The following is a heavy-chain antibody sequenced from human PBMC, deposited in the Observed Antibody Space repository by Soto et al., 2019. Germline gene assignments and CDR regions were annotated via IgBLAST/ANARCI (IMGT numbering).Heavy chain of an antibody. CDR1: GFALSPYW. Sequence: GGSLRLSCEASGFALSPYWMSWVRQAPGKGLEWVANINQGGSVKHYVDSVRGRFTISRDNAKNSLFLQMNSLSAEDTAVYFCARLTEAVTTFVSWGQGTPVTVSS. D-gene: IGHD1-1*01. CDR2: INQGGSVK. V-gene: IGHV3-7*03. CDR3: ARLTEAVTTFVS. J-gene: IGHJ5*01.